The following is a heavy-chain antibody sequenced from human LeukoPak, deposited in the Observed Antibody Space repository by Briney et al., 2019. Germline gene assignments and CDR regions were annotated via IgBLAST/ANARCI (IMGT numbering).Heavy chain of an antibody. Sequence: KPSETLSLTCAVYGGSFSGYYWSWIRQPPGKGLEWIGEINHSGTTDYNPSLKSRVTISEDTSKNQFSLSLSSVTAADTAVYYCARGVRGYNYGNYYYGMDVWGQGTTVTVSS. J-gene: IGHJ6*02. CDR2: INHSGTT. V-gene: IGHV4-34*01. CDR3: ARGVRGYNYGNYYYGMDV. CDR1: GGSFSGYY. D-gene: IGHD5-18*01.